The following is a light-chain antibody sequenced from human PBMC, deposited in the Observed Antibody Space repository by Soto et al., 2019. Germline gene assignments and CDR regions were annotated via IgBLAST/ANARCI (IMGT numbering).Light chain of an antibody. Sequence: EIVLTQSPATLSVSPGERATLSCRASQSVSSNLAWYQQKPGQAPRLLIYGAYTRATGIPARFSVGGSGKEFTLTISSLQSEDFAVYYCQQYDNWPLTFGGGTKVEI. J-gene: IGKJ4*01. CDR2: GAY. CDR3: QQYDNWPLT. V-gene: IGKV3-15*01. CDR1: QSVSSN.